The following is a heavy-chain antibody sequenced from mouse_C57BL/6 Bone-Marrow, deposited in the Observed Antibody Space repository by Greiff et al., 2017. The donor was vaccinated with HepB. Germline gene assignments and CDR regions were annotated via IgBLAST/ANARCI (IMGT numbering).Heavy chain of an antibody. CDR3: ARGGGPYYGPYYFDY. CDR1: GFSLTSYG. V-gene: IGHV2-2*01. J-gene: IGHJ2*01. Sequence: QVQLKESGPGLVQPSQSLSITCTVSGFSLTSYGVHWVRQSPGKGLEWLGVIWSGGSTDYNAAFISRLSISKDNSKSQVFFKMNSLQADDTAIYYCARGGGPYYGPYYFDYWGQGTTLTVSS. CDR2: IWSGGST. D-gene: IGHD1-2*01.